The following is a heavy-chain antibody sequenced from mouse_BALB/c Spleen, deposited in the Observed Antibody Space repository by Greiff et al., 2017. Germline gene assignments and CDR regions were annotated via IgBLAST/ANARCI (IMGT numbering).Heavy chain of an antibody. CDR3: ARDIEGYYDYDGAMDY. CDR2: IRNKANGYTT. Sequence: EVKVVESGGGLVQPGGSLRLSCATSGFTFTDYYMSWVRQPPGKALEWLGFIRNKANGYTTEYSASVKGRFTISRDNSQSILYHQMNTLRAEDSATYYCARDIEGYYDYDGAMDYWGQGTSVTVSS. J-gene: IGHJ4*01. CDR1: GFTFTDYY. V-gene: IGHV7-3*02. D-gene: IGHD2-4*01.